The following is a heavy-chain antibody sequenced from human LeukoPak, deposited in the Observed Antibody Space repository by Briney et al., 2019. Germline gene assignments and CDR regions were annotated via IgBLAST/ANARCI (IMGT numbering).Heavy chain of an antibody. CDR1: GGTFTGYN. CDR3: AQQFYYYYINP. J-gene: IGHJ6*03. CDR2: SNHGGSS. V-gene: IGHV4-34*08. D-gene: IGHD5-24*01. Sequence: PSETLSLTCGVDGGTFTGYNWTWIRQSPGKGLEWIGESNHGGSSYYAPSLRGRVTISVDTSKRQVSLKLRSVTAADTAVYYCAQQFYYYYINPRGKGTTVIVSS.